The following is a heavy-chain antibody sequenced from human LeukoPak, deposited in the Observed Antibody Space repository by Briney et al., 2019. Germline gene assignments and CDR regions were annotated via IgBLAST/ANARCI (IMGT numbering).Heavy chain of an antibody. V-gene: IGHV4-34*01. CDR3: ARALRGYFDY. Sequence: PSETLSLTCAVYGGSFSGYYWSWIRQPPGKGLEWIGEINHSGSTNYNPSLKSRVTISVDTSKNQFSLKLSSVTAADTAVYYYARALRGYFDYWGQGTLVTVSS. CDR1: GGSFSGYY. D-gene: IGHD3-9*01. CDR2: INHSGST. J-gene: IGHJ4*02.